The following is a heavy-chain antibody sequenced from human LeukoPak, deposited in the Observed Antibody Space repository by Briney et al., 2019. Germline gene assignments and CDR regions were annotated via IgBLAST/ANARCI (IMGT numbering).Heavy chain of an antibody. V-gene: IGHV3-21*01. CDR1: GLTFTTCC. CDR2: ISSSSSSI. Sequence: GRSLSLSCAASGLTFTTCCMNWVRQPPGKGLESLSSISSSSSSIYYSDSVKGRFTVSTDNTKHSLYLQMNSLRDEDTAVYYCAGSLRGGGWYMYWGQGTLVTVSS. CDR3: AGSLRGGGWYMY. J-gene: IGHJ4*02. D-gene: IGHD6-19*01.